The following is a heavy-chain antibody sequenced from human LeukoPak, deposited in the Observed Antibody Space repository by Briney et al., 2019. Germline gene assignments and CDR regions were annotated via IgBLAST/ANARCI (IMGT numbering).Heavy chain of an antibody. D-gene: IGHD3-10*01. J-gene: IGHJ5*02. CDR2: IYYSGST. V-gene: IGHV4-39*07. CDR3: ASTYGSGSYYNSWFDP. Sequence: PSETLSLTCTVSGGSISSSSYYWGWIRQPPGKGLEWIGSIYYSGSTYYNPSLKSRVTISVDTSKNQFSLKLSSVTAADTAVYYCASTYGSGSYYNSWFDPWGQGTLVTVSS. CDR1: GGSISSSSYY.